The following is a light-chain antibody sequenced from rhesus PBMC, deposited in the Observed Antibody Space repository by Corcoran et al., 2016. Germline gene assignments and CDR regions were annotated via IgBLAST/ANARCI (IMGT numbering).Light chain of an antibody. CDR1: QSVSSN. CDR3: KQESNWPLT. Sequence: EIIMTQSPATLSLSPGERATLSCRTSQSVSSNLAWYQQKPGQAPRLLIYEASNRATGVPDRFSGSGCGTDFTLTISSLEAEDVGVYYCKQESNWPLTFGGGTKVEIK. J-gene: IGKJ4*01. V-gene: IGKV3-35*01. CDR2: EAS.